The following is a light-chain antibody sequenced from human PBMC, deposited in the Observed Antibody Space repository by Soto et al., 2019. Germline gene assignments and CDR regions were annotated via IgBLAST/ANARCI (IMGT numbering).Light chain of an antibody. CDR1: QSISSW. CDR2: DAS. V-gene: IGKV1-5*01. CDR3: QQYNSYSPT. Sequence: DIQMTQSPSTLSASVGDRVTITCRASQSISSWLAWYQQKPGKAPKLLIYDASSLESGVPSRFSGSGSGTEFTLTISSXQPDDFATYYCQQYNSYSPTFGQGTKVDTK. J-gene: IGKJ1*01.